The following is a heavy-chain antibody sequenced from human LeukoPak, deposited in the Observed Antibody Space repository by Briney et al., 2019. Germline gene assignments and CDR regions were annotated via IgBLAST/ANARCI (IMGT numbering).Heavy chain of an antibody. Sequence: PGGSLRLSCAASGFTFSSYGMHWVRQAPGKGLEWVAFIRYDGSNKYYADSVKGRFTISRDNSKNTLYLQMNSLRAEDTAVYYCAKDRHSNSHSHYFDYWGQGTLVTVSS. J-gene: IGHJ4*02. CDR3: AKDRHSNSHSHYFDY. V-gene: IGHV3-30*02. CDR1: GFTFSSYG. CDR2: IRYDGSNK. D-gene: IGHD4-11*01.